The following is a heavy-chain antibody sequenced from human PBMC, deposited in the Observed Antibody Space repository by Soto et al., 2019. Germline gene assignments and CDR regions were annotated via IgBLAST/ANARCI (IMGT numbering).Heavy chain of an antibody. D-gene: IGHD3-10*01. Sequence: PSETLSLTCTVSGGSISSYYWSWIRQPPGKGLEWIGYIYYSGSTNYNPSLKSRVTISVDTSKNQFSLKLNSVTAADTAVFYCARVADGSGSFNYYYYMDVWGKGTTVTVSS. CDR3: ARVADGSGSFNYYYYMDV. CDR1: GGSISSYY. V-gene: IGHV4-59*01. J-gene: IGHJ6*03. CDR2: IYYSGST.